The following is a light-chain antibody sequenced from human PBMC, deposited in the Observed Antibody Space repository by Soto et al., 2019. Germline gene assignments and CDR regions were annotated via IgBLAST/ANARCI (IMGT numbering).Light chain of an antibody. CDR1: QRVRRN. J-gene: IGKJ3*01. Sequence: EIVMTQSPVTLSVSPGERATLSCRASQRVRRNLAWYQQKPGQAPRLLISSASTRAAGIPDRFSGSGSGTEFTLTISDLQSEDVALYYCQQYIDWPTFAPGTKVDIK. CDR3: QQYIDWPT. CDR2: SAS. V-gene: IGKV3-15*01.